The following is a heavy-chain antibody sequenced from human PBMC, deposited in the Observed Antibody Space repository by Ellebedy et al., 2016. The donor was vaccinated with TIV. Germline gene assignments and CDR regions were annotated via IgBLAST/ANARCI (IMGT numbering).Heavy chain of an antibody. Sequence: GESLKISCAASGFTFSNAWMNWLRQAPGKGLEWVGRIKSKTDGGTTDYAAPVKGRFTISRDDSKNTLYLQMNSLKTEDTAVYYCTTDGYDSSGYYHFDYWGQGTLVTVSS. CDR2: IKSKTDGGTT. D-gene: IGHD3-22*01. V-gene: IGHV3-15*07. CDR3: TTDGYDSSGYYHFDY. CDR1: GFTFSNAW. J-gene: IGHJ4*02.